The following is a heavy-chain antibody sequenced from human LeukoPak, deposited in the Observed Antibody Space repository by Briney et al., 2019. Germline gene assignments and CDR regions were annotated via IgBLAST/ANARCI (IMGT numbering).Heavy chain of an antibody. D-gene: IGHD6-19*01. CDR2: ISAYNGNT. J-gene: IGHJ4*02. Sequence: ASVKVSCKASGYTFTSYGISWVRQAPGQGLEWMGWISAYNGNTNYAQKLQGRVTMTTDTSTSTAYMELRSLRSDDTAVYYCASVGMSSGWYEYFDYWGQGTLVTVSS. CDR3: ASVGMSSGWYEYFDY. V-gene: IGHV1-18*01. CDR1: GYTFTSYG.